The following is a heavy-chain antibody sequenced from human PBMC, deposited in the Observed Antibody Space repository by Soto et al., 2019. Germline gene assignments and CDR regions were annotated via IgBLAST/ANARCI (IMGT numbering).Heavy chain of an antibody. D-gene: IGHD2-15*01. CDR2: IWYDGSNK. J-gene: IGHJ4*02. V-gene: IGHV3-33*01. CDR3: ARDGYCSGGSCYSVPVFDY. CDR1: GFTLSSSG. Sequence: QVQLVESGGGVVQPGRSLRLSCAASGFTLSSSGMHWGRQAPGKGLEWVAVIWYDGSNKYYADSVKGRFTISRDNSKNTLYLQMNSLRAEDTAVYYCARDGYCSGGSCYSVPVFDYWGQGTLVTVSS.